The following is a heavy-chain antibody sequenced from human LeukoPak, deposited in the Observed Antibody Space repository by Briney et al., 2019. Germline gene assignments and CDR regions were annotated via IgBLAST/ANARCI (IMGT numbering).Heavy chain of an antibody. CDR2: IRYDGSNK. CDR3: AKDKGSSSWYSDY. V-gene: IGHV3-30*02. J-gene: IGHJ4*02. D-gene: IGHD6-13*01. Sequence: PGGSLRLSCAASGFTFSSYGMHWVRQAPGKGLEWVAFIRYDGSNKYYADSVKGRFTISRDNSKNTLYLQMNSLRAEDTAVYYCAKDKGSSSWYSDYWGQGTLVTVSS. CDR1: GFTFSSYG.